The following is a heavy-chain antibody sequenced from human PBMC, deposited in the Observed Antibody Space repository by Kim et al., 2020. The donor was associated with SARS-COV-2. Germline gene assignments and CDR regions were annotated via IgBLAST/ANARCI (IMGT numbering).Heavy chain of an antibody. D-gene: IGHD3-22*01. Sequence: RVTISVDTSKNQFSLKLSSVTAADTAVYYCARHLRAAYDSSGYSLGAFDIWGQGTMVTVSS. J-gene: IGHJ3*02. CDR3: ARHLRAAYDSSGYSLGAFDI. V-gene: IGHV4-59*08.